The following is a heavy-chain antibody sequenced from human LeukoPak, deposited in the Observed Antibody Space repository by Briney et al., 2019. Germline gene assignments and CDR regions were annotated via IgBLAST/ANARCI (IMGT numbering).Heavy chain of an antibody. Sequence: SETLSLTCTVSGGSISSSSYYWSWIRQPPGKGLEWIGYIYYSGSTNYNPSLKSRVTISVDTSKNQFSLKLSSVTAADTAVYYCARDGYSNPPLGYYYYMDVWGKGTTVTVSS. V-gene: IGHV4-61*01. D-gene: IGHD4-11*01. CDR2: IYYSGST. CDR3: ARDGYSNPPLGYYYYMDV. CDR1: GGSISSSSYY. J-gene: IGHJ6*03.